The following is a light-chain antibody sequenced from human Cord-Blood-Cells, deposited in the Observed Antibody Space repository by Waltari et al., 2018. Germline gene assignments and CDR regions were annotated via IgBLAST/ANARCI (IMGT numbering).Light chain of an antibody. CDR1: SLRSSY. Sequence: SSELTQDPAVSVALGQTLRIQCKGNSLRSSYVSWYQQKPGQAPVLVIYGKNNRPSGFPDRFSGSSSGNTASLTITGAQAEDEADYYCNSRDSSGNHVVFGGGTKLTVL. CDR3: NSRDSSGNHVV. CDR2: GKN. V-gene: IGLV3-19*01. J-gene: IGLJ2*01.